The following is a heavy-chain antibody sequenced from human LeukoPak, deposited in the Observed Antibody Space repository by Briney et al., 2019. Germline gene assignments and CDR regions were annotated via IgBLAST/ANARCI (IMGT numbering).Heavy chain of an antibody. V-gene: IGHV3-23*01. Sequence: GGSLRLSCAASGFTFSSYAMSWVRQAPGKGLEWVSAISGSGGSIYYADSVKGRFTISRDNSKNTLHLQMNSLRAEDTALYYCVKESNGFDIWGQGTMVTVSS. CDR1: GFTFSSYA. CDR3: VKESNGFDI. CDR2: ISGSGGSI. J-gene: IGHJ3*02.